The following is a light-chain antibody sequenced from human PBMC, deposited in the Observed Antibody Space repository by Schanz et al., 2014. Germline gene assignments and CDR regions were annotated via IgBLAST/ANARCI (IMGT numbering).Light chain of an antibody. J-gene: IGLJ3*02. CDR1: SSDVGGYNY. CDR3: SSYTSSSTLRGV. Sequence: QSVLTQPASVSGSPGQSITISCTGTSSDVGGYNYVSWYQHHPGKAPKLMIYDVSNRPSGVSDRFSGSKSGNTASLTISGLQAEDEADYYCSSYTSSSTLRGVFGGGTKLTVL. V-gene: IGLV2-14*03. CDR2: DVS.